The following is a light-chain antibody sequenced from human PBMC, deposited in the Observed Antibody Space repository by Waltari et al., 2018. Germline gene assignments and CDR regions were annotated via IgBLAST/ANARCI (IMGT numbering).Light chain of an antibody. V-gene: IGKV3-11*01. CDR1: QSVSSY. Sequence: EIVLTQSPATLSLSPGERATLSCRARQSVSSYLAWYQQKPGQAPRLLIYDASNRATVIPPRFSGSGSGTDFTLTISSLEPEDFSVYYCQQRSNWPLTFGGGTKVEIK. CDR2: DAS. CDR3: QQRSNWPLT. J-gene: IGKJ4*01.